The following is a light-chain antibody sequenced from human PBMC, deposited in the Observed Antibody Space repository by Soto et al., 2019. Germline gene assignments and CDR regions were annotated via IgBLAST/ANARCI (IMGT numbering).Light chain of an antibody. CDR1: QSNSNH. Sequence: DRVIITCRASQSNSNHLNWYQQKPGRAPKLLIFEASNLETGVPSRFSGSGSGKDFTFTSIILQPEDIIRNYSKVSEFLLSTSGQ. CDR3: KVSEFLLST. J-gene: IGKJ5*01. V-gene: IGKV1-33*01. CDR2: EAS.